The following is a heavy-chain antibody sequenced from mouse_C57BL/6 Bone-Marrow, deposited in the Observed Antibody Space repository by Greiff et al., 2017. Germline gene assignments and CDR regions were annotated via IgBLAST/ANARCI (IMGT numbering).Heavy chain of an antibody. CDR2: IDPNSGGT. CDR1: GYTFTSYW. Sequence: QVQLQQPGAELVKPGASVQLSCKASGYTFTSYWMHWVKQRPGRGLEWIGRIDPNSGGTKYNEKFKSKATLTVDKPSTTAYMQLSSLTSEDSAVYDCARRGPYDGYYDYAMDYWGQGTSVTVSS. V-gene: IGHV1-72*01. CDR3: ARRGPYDGYYDYAMDY. J-gene: IGHJ4*01. D-gene: IGHD2-3*01.